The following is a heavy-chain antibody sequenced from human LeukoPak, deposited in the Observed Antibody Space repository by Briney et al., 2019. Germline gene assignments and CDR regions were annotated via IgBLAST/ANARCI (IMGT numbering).Heavy chain of an antibody. Sequence: TGGSLRLSCAASGFIFSDSAIHWVRQASGKGLEWVCRIRSKASNYATVYAASVTGRFTIFRDDSKNTAYLQMNNLKTEDTALYYCTVLYDVGVIRPTDFWGQGTLVTVSS. CDR1: GFIFSDSA. D-gene: IGHD3-16*02. J-gene: IGHJ4*01. CDR2: IRSKASNYAT. V-gene: IGHV3-73*01. CDR3: TVLYDVGVIRPTDF.